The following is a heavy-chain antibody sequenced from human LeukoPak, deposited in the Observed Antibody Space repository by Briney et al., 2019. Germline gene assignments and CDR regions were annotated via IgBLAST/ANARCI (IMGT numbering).Heavy chain of an antibody. CDR2: ISYDGSNK. CDR3: ARQSYSYDSSGYYYFFDY. Sequence: GGSLRLSCAASGFTFSSYAMHWVRQAPGKGLEWVAVISYDGSNKYYADSVKGRFTISRDNSKNTLYLQMNSLRAEDTAVYYCARQSYSYDSSGYYYFFDYWGQGTLVTVSS. J-gene: IGHJ4*02. CDR1: GFTFSSYA. D-gene: IGHD3-22*01. V-gene: IGHV3-30-3*01.